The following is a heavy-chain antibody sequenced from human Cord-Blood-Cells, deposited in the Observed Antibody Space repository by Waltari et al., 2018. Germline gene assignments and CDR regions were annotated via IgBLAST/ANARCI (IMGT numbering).Heavy chain of an antibody. CDR1: GFTFSSYG. CDR2: IWDDGSNK. J-gene: IGHJ3*02. Sequence: QVQLVESGGGVVQPGRSLRLSCAASGFTFSSYGMHWVRQAPGKGLEWVEVIWDDGSNKYYADSVKGRFTISRDNSKNTLYLQMNSLRAEDTAVYYCARERSGDKDAFDIWGQGTMVTVSS. D-gene: IGHD3-3*01. CDR3: ARERSGDKDAFDI. V-gene: IGHV3-33*01.